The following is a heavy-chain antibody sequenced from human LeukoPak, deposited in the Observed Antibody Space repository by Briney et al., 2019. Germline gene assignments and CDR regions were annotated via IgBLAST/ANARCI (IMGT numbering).Heavy chain of an antibody. CDR3: AKLLFWSGYNDAFDI. V-gene: IGHV3-30*02. J-gene: IGHJ3*02. D-gene: IGHD3-3*01. CDR1: GFAFSTYG. Sequence: PGGSLRLSCAASGFAFSTYGMHWVRQAPGKGLEWVAFIRHDGSIKYYADSVKGRFTISRDNSKNTLYLQMNSLRPEDTAVYSCAKLLFWSGYNDAFDIWGQGTMVIVSS. CDR2: IRHDGSIK.